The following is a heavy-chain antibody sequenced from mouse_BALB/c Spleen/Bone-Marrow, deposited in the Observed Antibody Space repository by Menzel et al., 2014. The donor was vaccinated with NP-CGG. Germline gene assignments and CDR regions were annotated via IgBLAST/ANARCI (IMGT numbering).Heavy chain of an antibody. D-gene: IGHD1-1*01. CDR1: GYSLTSYY. J-gene: IGHJ2*01. Sequence: QVQLQQSGPELVKPGASVKISCKASGYSLTSYYIHWVKQRPGQGLEWIGWFFPRNGSTKYNEKFKGKATLTADTSSSTAYMQLSSLTSEDSAVYFCARRDYYGSTYGFDYWGQGTTLTVSS. CDR3: ARRDYYGSTYGFDY. V-gene: IGHV1-66*01. CDR2: FFPRNGST.